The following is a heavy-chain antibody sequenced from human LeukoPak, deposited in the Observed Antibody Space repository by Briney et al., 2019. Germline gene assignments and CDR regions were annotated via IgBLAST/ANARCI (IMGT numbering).Heavy chain of an antibody. CDR2: INSDGSST. Sequence: GGSLRLSCAASGFTFSSYWTHWVRQAPGKGLVWVSRINSDGSSTSYADSVKGRFTISRDNAKNTLYLQMNSLRAEDTAVYYCARRYCSSTSCPAGFQHWGQGTLVTVSS. J-gene: IGHJ1*01. V-gene: IGHV3-74*01. CDR3: ARRYCSSTSCPAGFQH. CDR1: GFTFSSYW. D-gene: IGHD2-2*01.